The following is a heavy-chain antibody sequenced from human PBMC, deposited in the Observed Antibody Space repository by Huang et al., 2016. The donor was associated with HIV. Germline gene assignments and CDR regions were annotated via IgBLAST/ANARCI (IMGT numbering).Heavy chain of an antibody. V-gene: IGHV3-7*01. CDR2: IKQDGSEK. J-gene: IGHJ4*02. Sequence: SGFTFSSYWMSWVRQAPGKGLEWVANIKQDGSEKYYVDSVKGRFSISRDNAKNSLYLQMNSLRAEDTAVYYCARRLRYYYGSGRTSGYFDYWGQGTLVTVSS. CDR1: GFTFSSYW. D-gene: IGHD3-10*01. CDR3: ARRLRYYYGSGRTSGYFDY.